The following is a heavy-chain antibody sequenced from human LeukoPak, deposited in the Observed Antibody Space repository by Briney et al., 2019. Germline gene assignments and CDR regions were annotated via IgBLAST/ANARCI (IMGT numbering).Heavy chain of an antibody. CDR3: VRDSGLGLDAFDI. CDR1: GDSISSNTAA. J-gene: IGHJ3*02. D-gene: IGHD3-10*01. V-gene: IGHV6-1*01. Sequence: SQTLSLTCAISGDSISSNTAAWNWIRQSPSRGLEWLGRTYYRSKWYIEYDVSVRSRVTIQPDTSRNQFSLQLKSVTPGDTAVYYCVRDSGLGLDAFDIWGQGTMVSVSS. CDR2: TYYRSKWYI.